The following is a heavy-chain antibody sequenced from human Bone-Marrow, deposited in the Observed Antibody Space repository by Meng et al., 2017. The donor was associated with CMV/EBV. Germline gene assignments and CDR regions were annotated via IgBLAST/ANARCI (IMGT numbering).Heavy chain of an antibody. V-gene: IGHV1-46*01. CDR3: ASMTFGITGTNRIFDY. CDR2: INPSGGST. CDR1: GYSFTRYH. D-gene: IGHD1-7*01. Sequence: ASVKVSCKASGYSFTRYHMHWVRQAPGQGPEWVGIINPSGGSTSYAQKFQGRVTMTRDTSTSTVYMELSSLRSEDTAVYYCASMTFGITGTNRIFDYWGQGTLVTVSS. J-gene: IGHJ4*02.